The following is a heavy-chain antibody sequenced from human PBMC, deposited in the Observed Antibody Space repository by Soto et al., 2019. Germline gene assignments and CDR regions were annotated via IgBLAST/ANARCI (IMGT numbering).Heavy chain of an antibody. Sequence: PGESLKISCKGSGYTFTSYWIAWVRQMPGKGLEWMGIIYPGDSDTRYSPSFQGQVSISADKSISTAYLQWSSLKASDTAMYYCARQDGSALYYFDYWGQETLVTVSS. CDR2: IYPGDSDT. D-gene: IGHD6-19*01. J-gene: IGHJ4*02. CDR1: GYTFTSYW. CDR3: ARQDGSALYYFDY. V-gene: IGHV5-51*01.